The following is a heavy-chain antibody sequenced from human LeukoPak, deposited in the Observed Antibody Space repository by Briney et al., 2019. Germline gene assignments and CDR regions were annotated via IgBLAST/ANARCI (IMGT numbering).Heavy chain of an antibody. CDR1: GFTFSSYA. D-gene: IGHD4-17*01. J-gene: IGHJ3*02. CDR3: AKGRVPGTVTTTYDAFDI. CDR2: ISYDGSNK. Sequence: PGGSLRLSCAASGFTFSSYAMSWVRQAPGKGLEWVAVISYDGSNKYYVDSVKGRFTISRDNSKNTLFLQMNSLRAEDTAVYYCAKGRVPGTVTTTYDAFDIWGQGTMVTVSS. V-gene: IGHV3-30*18.